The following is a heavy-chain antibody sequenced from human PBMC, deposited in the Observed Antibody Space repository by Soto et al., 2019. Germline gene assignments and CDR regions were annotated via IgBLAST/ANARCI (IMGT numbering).Heavy chain of an antibody. J-gene: IGHJ4*02. CDR2: IYYSGST. D-gene: IGHD3-3*01. V-gene: IGHV4-39*01. CDR1: GGSISSSSYY. Sequence: LSLTCTVSGGSISSSSYYWGWIRQPPGKGLEWIGSIYYSGSTYYNPSLKSRVTISVDTSKNQFSLKLSSVTAADTAVYYCARRDYDFWSGEGYWGQGTLVTVSS. CDR3: ARRDYDFWSGEGY.